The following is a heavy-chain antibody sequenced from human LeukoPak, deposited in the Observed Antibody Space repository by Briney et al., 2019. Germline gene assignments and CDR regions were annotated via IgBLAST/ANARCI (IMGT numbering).Heavy chain of an antibody. D-gene: IGHD2-15*01. J-gene: IGHJ4*02. CDR3: ARDRIGGGRILDY. V-gene: IGHV3-7*01. CDR2: IRPDGSEG. CDR1: EFSVGSNY. Sequence: GGSLRLSCAASEFSVGSNYMTWVRQAPGKGLEWVATIRPDGSEGYYADSVRGRFTISRDNSKNSLYLQMNSLRAEDTAVYYCARDRIGGGRILDYWGQGTLVTVSS.